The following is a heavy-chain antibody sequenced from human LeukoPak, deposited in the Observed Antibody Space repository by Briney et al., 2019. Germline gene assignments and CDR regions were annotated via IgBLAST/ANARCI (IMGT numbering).Heavy chain of an antibody. CDR3: ARDTQAMYYYYYMDV. V-gene: IGHV1-18*01. Sequence: ASVKVSCKASGYTFTSYGISWVRRAPGQGLEWMGWISAYNGNTNYAQKLQGRVTMTTDTSTSTAYMELRSLRSDDTAVYYCARDTQAMYYYYYMDVWGKGTTVTISS. J-gene: IGHJ6*03. D-gene: IGHD5-18*01. CDR2: ISAYNGNT. CDR1: GYTFTSYG.